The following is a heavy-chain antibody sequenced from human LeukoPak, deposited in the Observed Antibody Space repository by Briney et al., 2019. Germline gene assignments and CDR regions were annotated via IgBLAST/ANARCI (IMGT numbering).Heavy chain of an antibody. CDR3: ARELELGIGRDY. D-gene: IGHD7-27*01. V-gene: IGHV3-21*01. CDR2: ISSSSSYV. Sequence: GGSLRLSCAASGFTFSSYSMNWVRQAPGKGLEWVSSISSSSSYVYYADSVKGRFTISRDNAKNSLYLQMNSLRAEDTAVYYCARELELGIGRDYWGQGTLVTVSS. CDR1: GFTFSSYS. J-gene: IGHJ4*02.